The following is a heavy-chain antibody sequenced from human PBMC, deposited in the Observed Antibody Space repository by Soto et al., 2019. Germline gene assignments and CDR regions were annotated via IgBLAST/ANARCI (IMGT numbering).Heavy chain of an antibody. J-gene: IGHJ6*03. D-gene: IGHD2-8*01. V-gene: IGHV4-59*01. CDR3: ARGLYSDIVLMVYAISLHGSYYYMDV. Sequence: SETLSLTCTVSGGSISSYYWSWIRQPPGKGLEWIGYIYYSGSTNYNPSLKSRVTISVDTSKNQFSLKLSSVTAADTAVYYCARGLYSDIVLMVYAISLHGSYYYMDVWGKGTTVTVSS. CDR1: GGSISSYY. CDR2: IYYSGST.